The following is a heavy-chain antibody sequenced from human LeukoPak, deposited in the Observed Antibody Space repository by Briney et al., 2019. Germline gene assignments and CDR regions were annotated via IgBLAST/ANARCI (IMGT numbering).Heavy chain of an antibody. CDR1: GYTFTSYD. CDR2: MNPNSGNT. D-gene: IGHD3-10*01. CDR3: ARYYGSGSYDY. Sequence: ASVKVSCKASGYTFTSYDINWVRQATGQGLEWMGWMNPNSGNTNYAQKLQGRVTMTTDTSTSTAYMELRSLRSDDTAVYYCARYYGSGSYDYWGQGTLVTVSS. V-gene: IGHV1-18*01. J-gene: IGHJ4*02.